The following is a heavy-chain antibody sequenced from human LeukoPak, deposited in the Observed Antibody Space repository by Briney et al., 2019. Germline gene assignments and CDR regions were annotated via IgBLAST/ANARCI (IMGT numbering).Heavy chain of an antibody. CDR3: ARAGSGSYLYYFDY. CDR1: GYTFTGYY. CDR2: INPNSGGT. D-gene: IGHD1-26*01. J-gene: IGHJ4*02. Sequence: ASVKVSCKASGYTFTGYYMHWVRRAPGQGLEWMGWINPNSGGTNYAQKFQGRVTMTRDMSTSTVYMELSSLRSEDTAVYYCARAGSGSYLYYFDYWGQGTLVTVSS. V-gene: IGHV1-2*02.